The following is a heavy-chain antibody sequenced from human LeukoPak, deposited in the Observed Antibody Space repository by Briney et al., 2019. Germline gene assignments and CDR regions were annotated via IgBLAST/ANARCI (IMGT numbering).Heavy chain of an antibody. CDR1: GYTLSNYD. Sequence: ASVKVSCKASGYTLSNYDIDWVRQATGQGLEWLGWINPKSGRTGYAQKFQDRITITRNTSISTAYMELSSLRSEDTAVYYCARGIFRRITIFGVVIIPAFDIWGQGTMVTVSS. D-gene: IGHD3-3*01. CDR3: ARGIFRRITIFGVVIIPAFDI. J-gene: IGHJ3*02. V-gene: IGHV1-8*01. CDR2: INPKSGRT.